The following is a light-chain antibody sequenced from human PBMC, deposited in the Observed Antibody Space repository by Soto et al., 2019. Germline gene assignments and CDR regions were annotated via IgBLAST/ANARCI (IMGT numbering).Light chain of an antibody. CDR1: SSDIGGYNY. CDR3: SSYTSSSTLYVV. J-gene: IGLJ7*01. CDR2: DVS. V-gene: IGLV2-14*03. Sequence: QSVLTQPASVSGSPGQSLTISCTGTSSDIGGYNYVSWYQRHPGKAPKLMIYDVSNRPSGVSNRFSGSKSGNTASLTISGLKAEDEADYYCSSYTSSSTLYVVFGGGTQLTVL.